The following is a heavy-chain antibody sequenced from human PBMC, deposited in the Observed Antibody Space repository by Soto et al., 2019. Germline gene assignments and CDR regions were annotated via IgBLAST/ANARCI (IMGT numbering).Heavy chain of an antibody. CDR3: ARVEGGGLDY. CDR1: GFNFRYYS. J-gene: IGHJ4*02. CDR2: ISWNSDTI. D-gene: IGHD3-10*01. Sequence: GGSLELSCVASGFNFRYYSMNWVRQAPGKGLEWISYISWNSDTIFYADSVKGRFTISRDSDKNSLYLQMNSLRHDDTAVYYCARVEGGGLDYWGQGALVTV. V-gene: IGHV3-48*02.